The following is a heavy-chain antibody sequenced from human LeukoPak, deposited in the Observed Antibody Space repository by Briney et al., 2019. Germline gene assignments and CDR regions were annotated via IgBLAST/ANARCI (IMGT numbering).Heavy chain of an antibody. V-gene: IGHV3-9*01. D-gene: IGHD1-14*01. Sequence: PGGSLRLSCAASGFTFDDCAMHGVRQAPGEGREWVSGISWNSGSIGYADSVKGRFTISRDNANNSLYLQMNSLRAEDTALYYCAKNNRFSAEYFQHWGQGTLVTVSS. CDR3: AKNNRFSAEYFQH. J-gene: IGHJ1*01. CDR1: GFTFDDCA. CDR2: ISWNSGSI.